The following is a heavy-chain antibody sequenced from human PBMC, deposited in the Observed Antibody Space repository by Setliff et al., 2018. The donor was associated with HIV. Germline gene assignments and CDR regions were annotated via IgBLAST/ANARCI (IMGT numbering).Heavy chain of an antibody. J-gene: IGHJ3*02. CDR3: ARASNSFDI. V-gene: IGHV3-23*01. Sequence: PGGSLRLSCAASGLTLSIYSMSWLRQAPGKGLDWVSAIDPSGDLTYYADSVKVRFTISRDNSKNVLSLQMNSLRAEDTAVYYCARASNSFDIWGQGTMVTVSS. CDR2: IDPSGDLT. CDR1: GLTLSIYS.